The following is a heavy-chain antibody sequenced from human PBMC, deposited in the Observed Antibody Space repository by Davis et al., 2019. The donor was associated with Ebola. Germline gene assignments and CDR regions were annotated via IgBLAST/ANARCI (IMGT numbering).Heavy chain of an antibody. V-gene: IGHV3-23*01. J-gene: IGHJ6*02. CDR3: ARQSVAGTWNYFYGLDV. CDR1: GYIFGSHA. CDR2: ITSSTGST. D-gene: IGHD6-19*01. Sequence: GESLKISCAGSGYIFGSHAMTWVRQAPGKGPEWVSSITSSTGSTFYADSVKGRFTISRDNSKNTLYLQMSSLRAEDTALYYCARQSVAGTWNYFYGLDVWGQGTTVTVSS.